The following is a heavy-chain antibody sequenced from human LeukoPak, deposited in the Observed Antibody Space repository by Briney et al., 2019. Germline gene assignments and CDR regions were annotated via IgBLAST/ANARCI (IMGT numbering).Heavy chain of an antibody. V-gene: IGHV1-18*01. CDR1: GYTFTSYG. J-gene: IGHJ4*02. CDR3: ARDSGYGDYEDYFDY. CDR2: ISAYNGNT. Sequence: GASVKVSCKASGYTFTSYGISWVRQAPGQGLEWMGWISAYNGNTNYAQKLQGRVTMTTDTSTSTAYMELRSLRSDDTAVYYCARDSGYGDYEDYFDYWGQGTLVTVSS. D-gene: IGHD4-17*01.